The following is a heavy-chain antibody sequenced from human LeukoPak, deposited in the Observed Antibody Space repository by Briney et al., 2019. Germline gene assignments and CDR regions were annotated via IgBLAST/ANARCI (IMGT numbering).Heavy chain of an antibody. CDR3: ARSQAVSGYWYFDL. Sequence: ASVKVSCKASGYTFTGYYMHWVRQATGQGLEWMGWMNPNSGNTGYPQKFRGRVTMTRNTSISTAYMELSSLRSEDTAVYYCARSQAVSGYWYFDLWGRGTLVTVSS. D-gene: IGHD6-19*01. V-gene: IGHV1-8*02. J-gene: IGHJ2*01. CDR1: GYTFTGYY. CDR2: MNPNSGNT.